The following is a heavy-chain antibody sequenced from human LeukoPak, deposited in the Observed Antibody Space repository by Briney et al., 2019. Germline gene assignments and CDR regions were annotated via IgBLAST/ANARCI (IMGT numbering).Heavy chain of an antibody. V-gene: IGHV3-9*01. D-gene: IGHD2-2*01. J-gene: IGHJ6*02. CDR3: AKVQDCSSSSCYSTYYYGMDV. CDR2: FSWYSGSI. CDR1: GFPFHHYP. Sequence: GGPQRLSCAPSGFPFHHYPKHWARRSPGKGLEGVSGFSWYSGSIGYADSVKGRFTISRDNAKNSLYLQKNSLRAEDTALYYCAKVQDCSSSSCYSTYYYGMDVWGQGTTVTVSS.